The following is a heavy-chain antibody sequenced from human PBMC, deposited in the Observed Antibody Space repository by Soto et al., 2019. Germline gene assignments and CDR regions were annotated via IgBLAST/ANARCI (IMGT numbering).Heavy chain of an antibody. D-gene: IGHD3-10*01. J-gene: IGHJ4*02. CDR1: GYTFTSYG. CDR3: ARAFYYGARPCY. CDR2: ISAYNGNT. Sequence: QVQLVQSGAEVKKPGASVKVSCRASGYTFTSYGISWVRQAPGQGLEGMGWISAYNGNTYYAQNLQGRVTMATDTSTSTVYRDLRSLRSDDTAVYYCARAFYYGARPCYWGQGTLVTVSS. V-gene: IGHV1-18*01.